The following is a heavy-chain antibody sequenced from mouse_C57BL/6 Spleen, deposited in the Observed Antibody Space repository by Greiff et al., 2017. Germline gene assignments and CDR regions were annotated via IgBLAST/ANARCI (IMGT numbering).Heavy chain of an antibody. J-gene: IGHJ4*01. CDR1: GFTFSSYA. Sequence: EVKVVESGGGLVKPGGSLKLSCAASGFTFSSYAMSWVRQTPEKRLEWVATISDGGSYTYYPDNVKGRFTISRDNAKNNLYLQMSHLKSEDTAMYYCARGAYYSNRGAMGYWGQGASVTVSS. CDR3: ARGAYYSNRGAMGY. V-gene: IGHV5-4*03. CDR2: ISDGGSYT. D-gene: IGHD2-5*01.